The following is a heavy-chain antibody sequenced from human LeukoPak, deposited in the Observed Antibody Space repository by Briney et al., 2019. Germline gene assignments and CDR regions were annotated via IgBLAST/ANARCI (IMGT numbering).Heavy chain of an antibody. V-gene: IGHV4-39*01. CDR3: ARHPIRYNWKPFDY. D-gene: IGHD1-1*01. CDR1: GGSISSSSYY. CDR2: IYYSGST. J-gene: IGHJ4*02. Sequence: SETLSLTCTVSGGSISSSSYYWGWIRQPPGKGLEWIGSIYYSGSTYYNPSLKSRVTISVDTSKNQFSLKLSSVTAADTAVYYCARHPIRYNWKPFDYWGQGTLVTVSS.